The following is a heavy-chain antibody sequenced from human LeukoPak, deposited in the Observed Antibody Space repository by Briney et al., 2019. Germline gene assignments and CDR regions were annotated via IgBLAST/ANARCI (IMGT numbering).Heavy chain of an antibody. CDR1: GITFSSYY. V-gene: IGHV3-21*01. J-gene: IGHJ3*02. D-gene: IGHD2-2*01. CDR2: ISSSSSYI. CDR3: ARDEYQLLSEDDAFDI. Sequence: GSLEISFSASGITFSSYYMNWVRQAPGKGLELVSSISSSSSYIYYADSVKGRFTISRDNAKNSLYLQMNSLRAEDTTVYYCARDEYQLLSEDDAFDIWGQGTMVTVSS.